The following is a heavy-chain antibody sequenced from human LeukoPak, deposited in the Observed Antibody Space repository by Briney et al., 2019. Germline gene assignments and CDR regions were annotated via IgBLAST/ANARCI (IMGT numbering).Heavy chain of an antibody. Sequence: GGSLRLSCVASGFTFSSYGMHWVRQAPGKGLEWVAFIRYDGSNKYYTDSVKGRFTISRDNSKNTLYLQVNSLRAEDTAVYYCARAITMVRDWGQGTLVTVSS. D-gene: IGHD3-10*01. CDR2: IRYDGSNK. CDR1: GFTFSSYG. CDR3: ARAITMVRD. J-gene: IGHJ4*02. V-gene: IGHV3-30*02.